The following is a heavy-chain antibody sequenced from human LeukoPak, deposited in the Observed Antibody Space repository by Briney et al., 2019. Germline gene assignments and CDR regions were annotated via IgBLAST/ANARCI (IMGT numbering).Heavy chain of an antibody. CDR2: IIPIFGTA. D-gene: IGHD6-25*01. V-gene: IGHV1-69*13. Sequence: ASVNVSCKASGGTFSSYAISGVRQAPGQGLEWMGGIIPIFGTANYAQKFQGRVTITADESTSTAYMELSSLRSEDTAVYYCARDLQRGLDYYYGMDVWGKGTTVTVSS. CDR3: ARDLQRGLDYYYGMDV. CDR1: GGTFSSYA. J-gene: IGHJ6*04.